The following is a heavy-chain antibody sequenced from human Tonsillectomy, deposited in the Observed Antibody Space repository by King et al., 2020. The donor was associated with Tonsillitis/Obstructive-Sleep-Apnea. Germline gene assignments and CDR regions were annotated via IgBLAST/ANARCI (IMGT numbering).Heavy chain of an antibody. CDR3: ARDGPYYDFWSGFPLVLPMDV. J-gene: IGHJ6*02. CDR2: ISYDGSNK. D-gene: IGHD3-3*01. Sequence: QLVQSGGGVVQPGRSLRLSCAASGFTFSSYAMHWVRQAPGKGLEWVAVISYDGSNKYYADSVKGRFTIPRDNSKNTLYLQMNSLRAEDTAVFYCARDGPYYDFWSGFPLVLPMDVWGQGPTVPVSS. V-gene: IGHV3-30*04. CDR1: GFTFSSYA.